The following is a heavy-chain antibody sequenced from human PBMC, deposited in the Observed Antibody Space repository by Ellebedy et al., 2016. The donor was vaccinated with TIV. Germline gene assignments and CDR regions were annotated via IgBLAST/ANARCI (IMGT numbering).Heavy chain of an antibody. Sequence: SETLSLTXTVSGGSISDYYWSWFRQPPGRAPEWIGYVQNSGGTNYNPSLKNRVTISLDMSKNQFSLDLTSVTAADTAVYYCESRGYWGQGTLVSVSS. CDR1: GGSISDYY. V-gene: IGHV4-59*03. J-gene: IGHJ4*02. D-gene: IGHD3/OR15-3a*01. CDR2: VQNSGGT. CDR3: ESRGY.